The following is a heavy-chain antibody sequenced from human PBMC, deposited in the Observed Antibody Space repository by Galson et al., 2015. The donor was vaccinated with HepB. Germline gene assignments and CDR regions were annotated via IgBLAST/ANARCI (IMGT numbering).Heavy chain of an antibody. CDR2: ISYDGSNK. Sequence: SLRLSCAASGFTFSSYDMHWVRQAPGKGLEWVAVISYDGSNKYYADSVKGRFTISRDNSKNTLYLQMNSLRAEDTAVYYCAKGVITFGGVWSGAFYIWGQGTMVTVSS. J-gene: IGHJ3*02. D-gene: IGHD3-16*01. CDR1: GFTFSSYD. CDR3: AKGVITFGGVWSGAFYI. V-gene: IGHV3-30*18.